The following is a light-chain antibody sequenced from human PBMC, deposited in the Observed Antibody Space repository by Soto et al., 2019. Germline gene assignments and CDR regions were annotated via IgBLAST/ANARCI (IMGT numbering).Light chain of an antibody. V-gene: IGKV1-33*01. CDR3: QQYDNLPPYS. CDR2: GAS. CDR1: QDITNY. Sequence: DSQMTQSPYSLSASVGDRVTITCRAIQDITNYLNWYRQIPGKAPELLIYGASNLETGVPSRLSGSVSGTHFTFTISSLQPEDIATYYCQQYDNLPPYSVGQATKLEI. J-gene: IGKJ2*03.